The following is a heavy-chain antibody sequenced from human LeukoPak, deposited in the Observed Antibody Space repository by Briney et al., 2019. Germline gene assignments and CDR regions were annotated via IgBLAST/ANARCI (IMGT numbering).Heavy chain of an antibody. V-gene: IGHV3-30*02. CDR2: IRSDGSEN. CDR1: GFTFSSSG. Sequence: QPGGSLRLSCAASGFTFSSSGMHWVRQAPGKGLEWVTFIRSDGSENYYADSVKGRFTISRDNSKNTLYLQMNSLRAEDTAVYYCAKRGPAGAGKSPDYFDYWGQGTLVTVSS. J-gene: IGHJ4*02. CDR3: AKRGPAGAGKSPDYFDY. D-gene: IGHD6-19*01.